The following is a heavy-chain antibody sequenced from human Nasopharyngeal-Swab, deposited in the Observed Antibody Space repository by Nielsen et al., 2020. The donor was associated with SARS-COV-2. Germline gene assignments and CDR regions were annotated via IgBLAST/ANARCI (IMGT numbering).Heavy chain of an antibody. CDR2: IYFSGST. Sequence: SATLSLTCTVSGGSISSGDYYWTWIRQPPGKGLEWIGYIYFSGSTSYNPSLKSRLTISVDTSKSQFSLKLSSVTAADTAVYYCARGLLGFCSSGSCYRLFDPWGQGTLVTVSS. CDR3: ARGLLGFCSSGSCYRLFDP. J-gene: IGHJ5*02. D-gene: IGHD2-2*01. V-gene: IGHV4-30-4*08. CDR1: GGSISSGDYY.